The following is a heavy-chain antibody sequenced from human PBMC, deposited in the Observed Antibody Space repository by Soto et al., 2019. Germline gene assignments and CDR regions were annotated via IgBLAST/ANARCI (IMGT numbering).Heavy chain of an antibody. J-gene: IGHJ5*02. CDR1: GGSFSGYY. Sequence: SETLSLTCAVYGGSFSGYYWSWIRQPPGKGLEWIGEINHSGSTNYNPSLKSRVTISVDTSKNQFSLKLSSVTAADTAVYYCASHFWISPIVVRGVIYNWFDPWGQGTLVTVS. V-gene: IGHV4-34*01. D-gene: IGHD3-10*01. CDR3: ASHFWISPIVVRGVIYNWFDP. CDR2: INHSGST.